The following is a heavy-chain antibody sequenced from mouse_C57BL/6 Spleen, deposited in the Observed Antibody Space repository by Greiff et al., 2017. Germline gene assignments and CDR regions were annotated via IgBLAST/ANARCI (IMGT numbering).Heavy chain of an antibody. V-gene: IGHV1-7*01. CDR2: INPSSGYT. J-gene: IGHJ4*01. Sequence: QVQLQQSGAELAKPGASVKLSCKASGYTFTSYWMHWVKQRPGQGLEWIGYINPSSGYTKYNQKFKDKATLTADKSSSTAYMQLSSLTYEDSAVYYCAREAQATVYAMDYWAQGTSVTVSS. D-gene: IGHD3-2*02. CDR1: GYTFTSYW. CDR3: AREAQATVYAMDY.